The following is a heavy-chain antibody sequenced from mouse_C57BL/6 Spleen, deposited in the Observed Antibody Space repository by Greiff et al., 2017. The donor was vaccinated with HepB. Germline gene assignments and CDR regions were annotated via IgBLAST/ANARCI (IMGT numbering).Heavy chain of an antibody. CDR3: AGGNYDYYAMDY. J-gene: IGHJ4*01. CDR2: IYPGSGST. V-gene: IGHV1-55*01. CDR1: GYTFTSYW. D-gene: IGHD2-1*01. Sequence: VKLKQPGAELVKPGASVKMSCKASGYTFTSYWITWVKQRPGQGLEWIGDIYPGSGSTNYNEKFKSKATLTVDTSSSTAYMQLSSLTSEDSAVYYCAGGNYDYYAMDYWGQGTSVTVSS.